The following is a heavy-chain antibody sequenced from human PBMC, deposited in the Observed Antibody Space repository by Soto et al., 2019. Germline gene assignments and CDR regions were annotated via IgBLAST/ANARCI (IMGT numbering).Heavy chain of an antibody. CDR3: APTVYPDCTNGVCYFGGRGYGIWFDP. V-gene: IGHV3-11*01. J-gene: IGHJ5*02. CDR2: ISSSGSTI. D-gene: IGHD2-8*01. CDR1: GFTFSDYY. Sequence: QVQLVESGGGLVKPGGSLRLSCAASGFTFSDYYMSWIRQAPGKGLEWVSYISSSGSTIYYADSVKGRFTISRDNAKTSLYLQMNSLRAEDTAVYYCAPTVYPDCTNGVCYFGGRGYGIWFDPWGQGTLVTVSS.